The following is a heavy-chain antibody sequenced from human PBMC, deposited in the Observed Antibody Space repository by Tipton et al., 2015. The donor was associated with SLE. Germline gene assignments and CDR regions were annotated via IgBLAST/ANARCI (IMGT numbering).Heavy chain of an antibody. CDR3: VGGLGDD. CDR2: INTDETII. CDR1: GFTFSNYW. V-gene: IGHV3-74*01. Sequence: SLRLSCAASGFTFSNYWMHWVRRAPGKGLVWVARINTDETIINYADSVKGRFTISRDNAKTRLYLQMNSLRVEDTAVDYCVGGLGDDWGRGTLVTVSS. D-gene: IGHD3/OR15-3a*01. J-gene: IGHJ4*02.